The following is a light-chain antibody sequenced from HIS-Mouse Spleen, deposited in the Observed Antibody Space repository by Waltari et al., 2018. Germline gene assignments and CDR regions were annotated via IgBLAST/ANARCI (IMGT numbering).Light chain of an antibody. Sequence: DIQMTQSPSSLSASVGERVTITCQASQDISNYLNWYQQKPGKAPKLLNYDASNLETGVSSRFSGSGSGTDFTFTISSLQPEDIATYYCQQYDNLPPFPFGPGTKVDIK. CDR3: QQYDNLPPFP. J-gene: IGKJ3*01. V-gene: IGKV1-33*01. CDR1: QDISNY. CDR2: DAS.